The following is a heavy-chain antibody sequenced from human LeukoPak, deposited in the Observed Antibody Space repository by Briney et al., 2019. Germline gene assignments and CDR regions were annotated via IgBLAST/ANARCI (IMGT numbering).Heavy chain of an antibody. CDR2: IYYSGST. CDR1: GGSISSSSYY. V-gene: IGHV4-39*01. Sequence: PSETLSLTCTVSGGSISSSSYYWGWIRQPPGKGLEWIGSIYYSGSTYYNLSLKSRVTISVDTSKNQFSLKLSSVTAADTAVYYCARRSSGWYFDYWGQGTLVTVSS. J-gene: IGHJ4*02. CDR3: ARRSSGWYFDY. D-gene: IGHD6-19*01.